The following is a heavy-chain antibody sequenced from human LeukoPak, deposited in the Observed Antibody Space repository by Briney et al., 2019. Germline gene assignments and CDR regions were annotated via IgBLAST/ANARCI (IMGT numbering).Heavy chain of an antibody. CDR3: ARGRYSSRSGGYYFDF. CDR1: GFTLSSDW. CDR2: IKKDGSEK. V-gene: IGHV3-7*01. Sequence: GGSLRLSCAVSGFTLSSDWMSWVRQAPGKGLEWVANIKKDGSEKYYVESVKGRFTISRDNAKNSLYLQMNSLRAEDTAVYYCARGRYSSRSGGYYFDFWGQGTLVTVSS. D-gene: IGHD6-13*01. J-gene: IGHJ4*02.